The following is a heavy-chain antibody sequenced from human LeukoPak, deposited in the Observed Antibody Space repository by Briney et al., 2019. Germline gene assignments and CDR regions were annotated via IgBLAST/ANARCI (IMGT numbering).Heavy chain of an antibody. CDR2: ISGGGGNI. CDR1: GFTFSSYA. Sequence: GGSLRLSCAASGFTFSSYAINWVRQAPGKGLEWVSAISGGGGNIYYADSVKGRFTISRDNAKNSLYLQMNSLRAEDTAAYYCAREEGRDHGKNWFDPWGQGTLVTVSS. V-gene: IGHV3-21*01. D-gene: IGHD1-1*01. CDR3: AREEGRDHGKNWFDP. J-gene: IGHJ5*02.